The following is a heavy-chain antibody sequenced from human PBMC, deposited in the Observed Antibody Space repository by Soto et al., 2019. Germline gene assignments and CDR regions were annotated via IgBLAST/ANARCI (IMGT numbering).Heavy chain of an antibody. CDR3: AKDSRIAAHGTANYWYVIDV. CDR1: GLTFSSYA. CDR2: IRGSGGGT. Sequence: VQLVESGAGLIQPGGSLRLSCAASGLTFSSYAMSWVRQAPGKGLEWVAGIRGSGGGTYYADSVKGRFTISRDNSKNTLYLQMNSMRAEDTAVDYCAKDSRIAAHGTANYWYVIDVWGQGTTVTVSS. J-gene: IGHJ6*02. D-gene: IGHD6-13*01. V-gene: IGHV3-23*04.